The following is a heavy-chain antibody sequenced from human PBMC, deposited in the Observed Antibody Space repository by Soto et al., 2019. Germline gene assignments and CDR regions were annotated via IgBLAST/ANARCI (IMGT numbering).Heavy chain of an antibody. V-gene: IGHV4-59*01. J-gene: IGHJ6*02. CDR2: IYYSGST. CDR3: ARGGRSPRGTRKPGYYYYGMDV. CDR1: GGSISSYY. Sequence: PSETLSLTCTVSGGSISSYYWSWIRKPPGKGLEWIGYIYYSGSTNYNPSLKSRVTIPVDTSKNQFSLKLSSVTAADTAVYYCARGGRSPRGTRKPGYYYYGMDVWGQGTTVTVSS. D-gene: IGHD3-10*01.